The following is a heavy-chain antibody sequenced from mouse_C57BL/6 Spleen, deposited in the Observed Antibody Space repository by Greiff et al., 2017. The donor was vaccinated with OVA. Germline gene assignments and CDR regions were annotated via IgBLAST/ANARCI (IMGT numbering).Heavy chain of an antibody. V-gene: IGHV1-22*01. J-gene: IGHJ4*01. CDR3: ARAYYGNPYYAMDY. D-gene: IGHD2-10*01. Sequence: EVKLLESGPELVKPGASVKMSCKASGYTFTDYNMHWVKQSHGKSLEWIGYINPNNGGTSYNQKFKGKATLTVNKSSSTAYMELRSLTSEDSAVYYCARAYYGNPYYAMDYWGQGTSVTVSS. CDR1: GYTFTDYN. CDR2: INPNNGGT.